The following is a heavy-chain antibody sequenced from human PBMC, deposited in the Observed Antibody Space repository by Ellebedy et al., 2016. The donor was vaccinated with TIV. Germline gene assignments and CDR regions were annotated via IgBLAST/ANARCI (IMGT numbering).Heavy chain of an antibody. Sequence: SETLSLTXTVSGGSVSTPSTYWGWIRKDPGKGLEWIGSSYYRGNTYYSPSLKSRATISVDTSKNQFSLKLTSVTAADTAVYYCAISAHFWGQGTLITVSS. CDR3: AISAHF. V-gene: IGHV4-39*07. CDR1: GGSVSTPSTY. J-gene: IGHJ4*02. D-gene: IGHD6-25*01. CDR2: SYYRGNT.